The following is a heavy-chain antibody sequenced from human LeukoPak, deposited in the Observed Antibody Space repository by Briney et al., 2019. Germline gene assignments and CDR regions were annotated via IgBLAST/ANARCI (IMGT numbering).Heavy chain of an antibody. V-gene: IGHV5-51*01. CDR3: AIPPGYCGNDCSFDH. CDR2: IYPGDYET. D-gene: IGHD2-21*02. J-gene: IGHJ4*02. CDR1: GYSFSNYW. Sequence: GESLKISCEGSGYSFSNYWSGWVRQMPGKGLEWIGIIYPGDYETRYSPSFQGLVTISVDKSISTAYLQWSSLKASDTAMYYCAIPPGYCGNDCSFDHWGQGTLVTVSS.